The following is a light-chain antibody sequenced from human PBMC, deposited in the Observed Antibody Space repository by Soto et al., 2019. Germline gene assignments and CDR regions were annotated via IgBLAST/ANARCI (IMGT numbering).Light chain of an antibody. CDR1: SSNVGSNY. CDR2: ENN. V-gene: IGLV1-51*02. CDR3: GTWHSNLNAGVV. J-gene: IGLJ2*01. Sequence: QSVLTQPPSVSAAPGQKVTISCSGSSSNVGSNYVSWYQQLPGAAPKLLIYENNKRPSGISDRFSGSKSGTSATLGITGLQTGDEADYYCGTWHSNLNAGVVFVGGTKLTVL.